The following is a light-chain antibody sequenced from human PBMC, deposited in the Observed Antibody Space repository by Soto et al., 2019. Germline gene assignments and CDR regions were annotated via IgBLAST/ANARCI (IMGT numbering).Light chain of an antibody. CDR3: SSYTGGSTLV. V-gene: IGLV2-14*01. CDR1: SSDVGGYNY. CDR2: DVS. Sequence: QSVLTQPASVSGSPGQSITISCTGTSSDVGGYNYVSWYQQHPGKAPKLMIYDVSNRPSGVSNRFSGSKSGNTASLTISGLQAEDDADYYCSSYTGGSTLVFGGGTKLTVL. J-gene: IGLJ2*01.